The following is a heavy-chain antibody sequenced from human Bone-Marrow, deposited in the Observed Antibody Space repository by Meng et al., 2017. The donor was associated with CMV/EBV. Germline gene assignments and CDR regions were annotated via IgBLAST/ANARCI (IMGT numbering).Heavy chain of an antibody. CDR1: GFTFSSYS. D-gene: IGHD3-3*01. V-gene: IGHV3-48*04. J-gene: IGHJ4*02. Sequence: GESLKISCAASGFTFSSYSMNWVRQAPGKGLEWVSYISSSSSTIYYADSVKSRFTISRDNAKNSLYLQMNSLRAEDTAVYYCAKDKDDFWSGYHLDYWGQGTLVTVSS. CDR3: AKDKDDFWSGYHLDY. CDR2: ISSSSSTI.